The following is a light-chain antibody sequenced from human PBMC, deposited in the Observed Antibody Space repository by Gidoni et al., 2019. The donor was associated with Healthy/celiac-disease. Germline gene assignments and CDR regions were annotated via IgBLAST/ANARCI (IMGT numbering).Light chain of an antibody. J-gene: IGKJ3*01. CDR3: QQRSNWPPA. V-gene: IGKV3-11*01. Sequence: EIVLTQSPANLSLSPGERATLSCRASQSVSSYLAWYQQKPGQAPRLLIYAASNRATGIPARFSGSGSGTDFTLTISSLEPEDVAVYYCQQRSNWPPAFGPGTKVDIK. CDR1: QSVSSY. CDR2: AAS.